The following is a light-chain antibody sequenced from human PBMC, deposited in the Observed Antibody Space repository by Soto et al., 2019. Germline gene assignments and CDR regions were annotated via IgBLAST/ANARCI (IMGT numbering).Light chain of an antibody. V-gene: IGKV1-39*01. J-gene: IGKJ1*01. CDR2: AAS. Sequence: DIPMTQSPSSLSASVGDRVTITCRASQSISSYLNWYQQKPGKAPKLLIYAASSLQGGVPSRFSGSGSGTDSTLTISSLQPEDFANSECQQSYSTPWTFGQGTKVEIK. CDR3: QQSYSTPWT. CDR1: QSISSY.